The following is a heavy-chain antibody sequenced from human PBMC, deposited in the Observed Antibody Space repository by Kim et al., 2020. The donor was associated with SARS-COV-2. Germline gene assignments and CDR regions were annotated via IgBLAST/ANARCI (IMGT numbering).Heavy chain of an antibody. J-gene: IGHJ4*02. CDR3: ARSTPGDIVVVPAAMDY. V-gene: IGHV1-69*01. Sequence: FQGRVTITADESTSTAYMELSSLRSEDTAVYYCARSTPGDIVVVPAAMDYWGQGTLVTVSS. D-gene: IGHD2-2*01.